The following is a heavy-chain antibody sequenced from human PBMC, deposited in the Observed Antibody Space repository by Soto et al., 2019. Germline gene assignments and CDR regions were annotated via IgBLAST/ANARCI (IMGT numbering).Heavy chain of an antibody. CDR2: ISWNSGSI. CDR1: GFTFDDYA. J-gene: IGHJ6*02. CDR3: AKTSIADSYYYYGMDV. D-gene: IGHD6-6*01. Sequence: EVQLVESGGGLVQPGRSLRLSCAASGFTFDDYAMHWVRQAPGKGLEWVSGISWNSGSIGYVDSVKGRFTISRDNAKNSLYLQMNSLRAEDTALYYCAKTSIADSYYYYGMDVWGQGTTVTVSS. V-gene: IGHV3-9*01.